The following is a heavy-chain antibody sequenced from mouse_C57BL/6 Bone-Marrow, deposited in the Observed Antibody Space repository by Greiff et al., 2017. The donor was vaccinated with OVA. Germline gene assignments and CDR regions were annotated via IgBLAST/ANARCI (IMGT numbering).Heavy chain of an antibody. CDR3: ARLGLYDGYYFWFAY. CDR2: IWSGGST. CDR1: GFSLTSYG. Sequence: QVQLQQSGPGLVQPSQRLSITCTVSGFSLTSYGVHWVRQSPGKGLEWLGVIWSGGSTDYNAAFISRLSISKDNSKSQVFLKMNSLQADDTAIYYCARLGLYDGYYFWFAYWGQGTLVTVSA. J-gene: IGHJ3*01. V-gene: IGHV2-2*01. D-gene: IGHD2-3*01.